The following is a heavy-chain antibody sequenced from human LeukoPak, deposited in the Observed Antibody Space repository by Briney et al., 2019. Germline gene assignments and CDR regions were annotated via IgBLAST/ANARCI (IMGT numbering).Heavy chain of an antibody. J-gene: IGHJ4*02. Sequence: GGSLRLSCAASGFTFSSYAMSWVRQAPGKGLEWVSVISGSGGSTYYADSVKGRFTISRDKSKNTLYLQMNSLRAEDTAVYYCAAILEWIDYWGQGTLATVSS. CDR2: ISGSGGST. CDR1: GFTFSSYA. CDR3: AAILEWIDY. D-gene: IGHD3-3*02. V-gene: IGHV3-23*01.